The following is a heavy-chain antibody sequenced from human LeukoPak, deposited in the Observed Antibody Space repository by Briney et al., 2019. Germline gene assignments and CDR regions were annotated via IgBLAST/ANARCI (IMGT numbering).Heavy chain of an antibody. Sequence: ASVKVSCKASGYTFTSYDINWVRQATGQGLEWMGWMNPNSGNTGYAQKFQGRVTITRNTSISTAYMELSSLRSEDTAVYYCARDRVSSGYYGYGVDPWGQGTLVTVSS. J-gene: IGHJ5*02. CDR1: GYTFTSYD. CDR3: ARDRVSSGYYGYGVDP. CDR2: MNPNSGNT. D-gene: IGHD3-22*01. V-gene: IGHV1-8*03.